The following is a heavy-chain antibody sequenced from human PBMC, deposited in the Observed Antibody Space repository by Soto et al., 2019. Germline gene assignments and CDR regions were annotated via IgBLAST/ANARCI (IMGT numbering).Heavy chain of an antibody. J-gene: IGHJ4*02. CDR1: SVSIYSGSFH. V-gene: IGHV4-39*01. CDR3: ARRHAPRYTTGNNHFDF. Sequence: SETLSLTCTVSSVSIYSGSFHWGWIRQPPGKGLEWIGSINFSGSTYYNPSLKSRVTISVDTSKNQFSLNLRSVTAADTAVYYCARRHAPRYTTGNNHFDFWGQGSLVTVSS. CDR2: INFSGST. D-gene: IGHD1-1*01.